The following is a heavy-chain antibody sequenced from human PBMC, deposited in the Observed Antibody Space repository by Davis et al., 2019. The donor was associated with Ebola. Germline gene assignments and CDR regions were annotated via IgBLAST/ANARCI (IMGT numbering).Heavy chain of an antibody. J-gene: IGHJ5*01. V-gene: IGHV4-59*01. CDR2: VYYSGNT. CDR3: ARAARHCSPGCYFES. D-gene: IGHD4/OR15-4a*01. Sequence: GSLRLSCTVSGDSMNNKYWNWIRQPPGKGLEWIGYVYYSGNTDYNPSLKSRVTISVDTSKNQFSLRLISVTAADTAVYYCARAARHCSPGCYFESWGQGTLVTVSS. CDR1: GDSMNNKY.